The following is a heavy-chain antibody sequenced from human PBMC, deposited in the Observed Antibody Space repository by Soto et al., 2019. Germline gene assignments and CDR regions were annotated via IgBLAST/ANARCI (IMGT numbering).Heavy chain of an antibody. CDR2: MDPSASQT. Sequence: GEPLKISCKGSGYSLAGYCITWSRQKPAKGREWMGQMDPSASQTYYSPSFRGHVTIPVTKSITTGVPQLSRLRASYTGMYYCARQIYDSATGPNCQYDFDPGGQGTPVTVAS. CDR3: ARQIYDSATGPNCQYDFDP. J-gene: IGHJ5*02. V-gene: IGHV5-10-1*01. D-gene: IGHD2-15*01. CDR1: GYSLAGYC.